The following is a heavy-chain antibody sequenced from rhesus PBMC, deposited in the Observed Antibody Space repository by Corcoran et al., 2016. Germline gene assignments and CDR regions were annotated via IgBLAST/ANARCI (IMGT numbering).Heavy chain of an antibody. CDR3: ARDAGAAIRFDV. J-gene: IGHJ5-1*01. Sequence: QVQLQESGPGLVKPSETLSLTCAVSGASISSYWWSWIRKPPGKGLEWFGEINGNIGSTYYTPSLKSRVTISKDASKNQFSRKLSSVTAADTAVYYCARDAGAAIRFDVWGPGVLVTVSS. D-gene: IGHD6-37*01. V-gene: IGHV4-80*01. CDR1: GASISSYW. CDR2: INGNIGST.